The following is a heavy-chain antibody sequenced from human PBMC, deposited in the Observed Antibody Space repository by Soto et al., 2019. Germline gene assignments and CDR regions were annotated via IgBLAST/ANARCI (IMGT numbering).Heavy chain of an antibody. J-gene: IGHJ5*02. CDR3: AREVEEAAGNNWFDP. CDR1: GGSISSGDYY. D-gene: IGHD6-13*01. CDR2: IYYSGST. Sequence: QVQLQESGPGLVKPRQTLSLTCTVSGGSISSGDYYWSWIRQPPGKGLEWIGYIYYSGSTYYNPSLKSRVTISVDTSKNQFSLKLSSVTAADTAVYYCAREVEEAAGNNWFDPWGQGTLVTVSS. V-gene: IGHV4-30-4*01.